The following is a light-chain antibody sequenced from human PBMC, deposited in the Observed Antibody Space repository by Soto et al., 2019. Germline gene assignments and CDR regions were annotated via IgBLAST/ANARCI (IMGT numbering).Light chain of an antibody. J-gene: IGKJ1*01. Sequence: EIVLTQSPATLSLSPGERATLSCRASQSVRTYLAWYQQKPGQAPRLLIYDVSKRTTGSPARFSGSGSGTDFTLTIGSLEPEDFAVYYCQQRGNWPWTFGQGTKVEIK. CDR2: DVS. V-gene: IGKV3-11*01. CDR3: QQRGNWPWT. CDR1: QSVRTY.